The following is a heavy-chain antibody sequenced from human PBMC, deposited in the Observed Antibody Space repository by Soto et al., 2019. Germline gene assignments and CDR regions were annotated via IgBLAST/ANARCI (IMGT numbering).Heavy chain of an antibody. V-gene: IGHV4-59*08. J-gene: IGHJ4*02. CDR2: IDSNGST. D-gene: IGHD6-13*01. CDR1: DDSSSNYK. CDR3: ARHGEYSSSWYFDY. Sequence: SETLSLTCTVSDDSSSNYKWSWIRQPPGRRLEWIGYIDSNGSTNYNPSLKSRVTISVDTSKNQFSLKLSSVTAADTAVYYCARHGEYSSSWYFDYWGQGTLVTVSS.